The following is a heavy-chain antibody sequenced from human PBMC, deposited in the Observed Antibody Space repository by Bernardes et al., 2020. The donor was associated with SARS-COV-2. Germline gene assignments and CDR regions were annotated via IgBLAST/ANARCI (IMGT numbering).Heavy chain of an antibody. Sequence: GGSLRLSCAAAGFTFNNYAIHWVRQAPGKGLEWVADISYEGSKSNFADSVKGRFTVSRDSSKNMVFLQMNSLRSEDTAVYYCAKARSLFMLYYDDAFDIWGQGTMVIGSS. CDR3: AKARSLFMLYYDDAFDI. J-gene: IGHJ3*02. V-gene: IGHV3-30*18. CDR1: GFTFNNYA. D-gene: IGHD2-8*01. CDR2: ISYEGSKS.